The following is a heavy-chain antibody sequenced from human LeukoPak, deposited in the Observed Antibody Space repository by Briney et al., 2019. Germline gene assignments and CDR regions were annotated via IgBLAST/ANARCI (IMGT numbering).Heavy chain of an antibody. V-gene: IGHV3-30*02. Sequence: GGSLRLSCAASGFTFSSYGMHRVRQAPGKGLEWVAFIRYDGSNKYYADSVKGRFTISRDNSKSTLYLQMTSLRAEDTAVYYCAKDEADIVVVPAASGSYYMDVWGKGTTVTVSS. J-gene: IGHJ6*03. CDR2: IRYDGSNK. CDR3: AKDEADIVVVPAASGSYYMDV. D-gene: IGHD2-2*01. CDR1: GFTFSSYG.